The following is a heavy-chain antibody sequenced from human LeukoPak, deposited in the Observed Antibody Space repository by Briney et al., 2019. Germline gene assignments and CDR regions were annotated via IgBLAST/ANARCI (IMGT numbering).Heavy chain of an antibody. D-gene: IGHD1-26*01. CDR3: ARGGAQGMDV. J-gene: IGHJ6*02. CDR1: GFTFSDYY. Sequence: GGSLRLSCAASGFTFSDYYMTWIRQAPGKGLEWVSYISGIASNIYYADSVKGRFTISRDNAKNSVYLQMNSLRAEDTAVYYCARGGAQGMDVWGQGTTVTVSS. CDR2: ISGIASNI. V-gene: IGHV3-11*01.